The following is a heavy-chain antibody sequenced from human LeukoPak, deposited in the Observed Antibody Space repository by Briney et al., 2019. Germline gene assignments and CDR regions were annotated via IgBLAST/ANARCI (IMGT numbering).Heavy chain of an antibody. D-gene: IGHD3-10*01. Sequence: GGSLRLSCAASGFTVSSNYMSWVRQAPGKGLEWVSVIYSGGSTYYADSVKGRFTISRDNSKNTLYLQMNSPRPEDTAVYYCARRVPSYWCFDLWGRGTLVTVSS. V-gene: IGHV3-66*02. CDR3: ARRVPSYWCFDL. CDR2: IYSGGST. J-gene: IGHJ2*01. CDR1: GFTVSSNY.